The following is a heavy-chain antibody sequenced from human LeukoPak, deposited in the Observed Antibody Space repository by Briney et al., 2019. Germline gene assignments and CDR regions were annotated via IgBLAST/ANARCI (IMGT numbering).Heavy chain of an antibody. CDR3: ARDQSYDLIGWRYYSDH. CDR2: MSYDGSNK. Sequence: GRSLRLSCAASGFTFSSYGMHWVRQAPGKGLEWVAVMSYDGSNKYYADSVKGRFTISRDNSKNTLYLQMNSLRAEDTAVYYCARDQSYDLIGWRYYSDHWGQGTLLTVSS. J-gene: IGHJ4*02. V-gene: IGHV3-30*03. D-gene: IGHD3-3*01. CDR1: GFTFSSYG.